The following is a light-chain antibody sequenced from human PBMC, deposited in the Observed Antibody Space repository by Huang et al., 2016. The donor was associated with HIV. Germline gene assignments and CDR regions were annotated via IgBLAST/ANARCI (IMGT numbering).Light chain of an antibody. J-gene: IGKJ2*01. CDR2: AAA. CDR1: QRISDY. CDR3: QQSDSTPYT. V-gene: IGKV1-39*01. Sequence: DIQMTQSPSSLSASVGDRVTITCRASQRISDYLNWYQQKPGKAPKLLIYAAARLQSGVPSSFSGSGSGTDFTLTISSLQPEDFATYYCQQSDSTPYTFGQGTKLEIK.